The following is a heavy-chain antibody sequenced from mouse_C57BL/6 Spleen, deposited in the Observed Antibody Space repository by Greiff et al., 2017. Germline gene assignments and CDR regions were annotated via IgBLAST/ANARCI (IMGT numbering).Heavy chain of an antibody. V-gene: IGHV1-64*01. J-gene: IGHJ1*03. CDR3: ARSTVVASKYFDV. Sequence: QVQLQQPGAELVKPGASVKLSCKASGYTFTSYWMHWVKQRPGQGLEWIGMIHPNSGSTNYNEKFKSKATLPVDKSSSTAYMQLSSLTSEDSAVXYCARSTVVASKYFDVWGTGTTVTVSS. D-gene: IGHD1-1*01. CDR1: GYTFTSYW. CDR2: IHPNSGST.